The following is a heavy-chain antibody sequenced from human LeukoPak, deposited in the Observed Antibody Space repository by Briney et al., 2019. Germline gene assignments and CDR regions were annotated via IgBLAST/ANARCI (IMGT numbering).Heavy chain of an antibody. J-gene: IGHJ4*02. D-gene: IGHD3-9*01. Sequence: SETLSLTCTVSGGSISSYYWSWIRQPPGKGLEWIGYIYYSGSTNYNPSLKSRVTISVDTSKNQFSLKLSSVTAADTAVYYCARVGYDILTGYYFDYWGQGTLVTVPS. CDR1: GGSISSYY. CDR3: ARVGYDILTGYYFDY. CDR2: IYYSGST. V-gene: IGHV4-59*01.